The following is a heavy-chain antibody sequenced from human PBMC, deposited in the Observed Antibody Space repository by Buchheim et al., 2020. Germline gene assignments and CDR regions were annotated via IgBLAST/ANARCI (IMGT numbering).Heavy chain of an antibody. J-gene: IGHJ4*02. CDR1: GFTFSSYA. CDR2: ISYDGSNK. V-gene: IGHV3-30-3*01. Sequence: QVQLVESGGGVVQPGRSLRLSCAASGFTFSSYAMHWVRQAPGKGLEWVAVISYDGSNKYYADSVKGRFTISRDNSKNTLYLQMNSLRAEDTAVYYCARVGSSSHNNDYWGQGTL. CDR3: ARVGSSSHNNDY. D-gene: IGHD6-13*01.